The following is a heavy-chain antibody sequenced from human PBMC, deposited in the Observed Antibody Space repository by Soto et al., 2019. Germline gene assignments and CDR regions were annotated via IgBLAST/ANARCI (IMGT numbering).Heavy chain of an antibody. CDR2: INTDGGTT. V-gene: IGHV3-74*01. Sequence: GGSLRLSCAASGFTFSTYWMHWVRQAPGKGLVWVSRINTDGGTTTYAESVKGRFTISRDNAMNTLFLQMNSLRPEDTALYYCVRVGSGSYSWRDPWGQGTLVTVSS. D-gene: IGHD1-26*01. CDR3: VRVGSGSYSWRDP. J-gene: IGHJ5*02. CDR1: GFTFSTYW.